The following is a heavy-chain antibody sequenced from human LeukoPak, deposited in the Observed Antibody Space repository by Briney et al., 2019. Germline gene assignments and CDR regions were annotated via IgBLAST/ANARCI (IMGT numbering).Heavy chain of an antibody. V-gene: IGHV3-30*04. J-gene: IGHJ4*02. CDR1: GFTFSSYA. CDR2: ISYDGSNK. D-gene: IGHD6-13*01. Sequence: GRSLRLSCAASGFTFSSYAMHWVRQARGKGLEWVAVISYDGSNKYYADSVKGRFTISRDNSKNTLYLQMNSLRAEDTAVYYCAREYSSSWYNFDYWGQGTLVTVSS. CDR3: AREYSSSWYNFDY.